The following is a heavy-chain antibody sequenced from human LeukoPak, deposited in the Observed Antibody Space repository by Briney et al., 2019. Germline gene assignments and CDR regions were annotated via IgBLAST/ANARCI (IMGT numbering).Heavy chain of an antibody. J-gene: IGHJ4*02. D-gene: IGHD4-17*01. V-gene: IGHV1-18*01. Sequence: ASVKVSCKASGYAFTSYHISWVRQAPGQGLEWMGWISAYNGNTNYARKFHGRGTMTTDTSTNTAYMELRSLTSDDTAVYYCARGTVTHAFDYWGQGTLVTVSS. CDR2: ISAYNGNT. CDR3: ARGTVTHAFDY. CDR1: GYAFTSYH.